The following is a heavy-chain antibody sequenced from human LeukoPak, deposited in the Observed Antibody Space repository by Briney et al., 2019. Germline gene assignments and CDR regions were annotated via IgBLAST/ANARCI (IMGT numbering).Heavy chain of an antibody. CDR1: GFTFNNYG. V-gene: IGHV3-30*02. D-gene: IGHD2-2*01. CDR3: AKAYCGSTICYGGGKIDY. J-gene: IGHJ4*02. Sequence: PPGGSLRLSCGASGFTFNNYGMHWVRQAPGKGPEWVSFIRYDESNKYYADSVKGRFTISRDNSKNTLYLQMNSLRVEDAAVYYCAKAYCGSTICYGGGKIDYWGQGTLVTVSS. CDR2: IRYDESNK.